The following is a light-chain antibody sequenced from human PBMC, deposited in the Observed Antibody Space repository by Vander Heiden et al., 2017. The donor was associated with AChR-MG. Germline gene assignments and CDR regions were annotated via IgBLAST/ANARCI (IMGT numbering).Light chain of an antibody. CDR3: QQYNDWPLYT. J-gene: IGKJ2*01. CDR2: AAS. CDR1: QSVGGD. V-gene: IGKV3-15*01. Sequence: EIVMTQSPATLSVSPGERATLSCRASQSVGGDLAWYQQKPGQAPRLLIYAASTRATGVPGRFSGSGYGTEFTLTISSLQSEDFAVYFCQQYNDWPLYTFGQGTKLEIK.